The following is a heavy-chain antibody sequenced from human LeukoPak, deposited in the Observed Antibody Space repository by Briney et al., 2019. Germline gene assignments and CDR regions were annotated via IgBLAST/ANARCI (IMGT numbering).Heavy chain of an antibody. D-gene: IGHD6-19*01. CDR1: RVTFSSYA. CDR2: ISGSGGST. Sequence: PGGSLRLSCAAPRVTFSSYAMSWGRQAPGKGLEWGSAISGSGGSTYNADSVKGRFPISRDNSKNTLYLQMNSLRAEDTAVYYCAKDQRIARYSSGWPPGYWGQGTLVTVSS. CDR3: AKDQRIARYSSGWPPGY. J-gene: IGHJ4*02. V-gene: IGHV3-23*01.